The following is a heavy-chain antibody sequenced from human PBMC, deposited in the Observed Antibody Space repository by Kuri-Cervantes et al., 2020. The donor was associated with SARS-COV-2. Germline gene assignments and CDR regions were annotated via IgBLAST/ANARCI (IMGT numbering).Heavy chain of an antibody. Sequence: SESLSLTCTVSSYSISSSYYWGWIRPPPGKVLEWIGSMCYSGSTYYNPSLQSRVTISVDTSKNQFSLKLSSVTAADTAVYYCARATSIAAAGMHYFAYWGQGTLVTVSS. CDR2: MCYSGST. J-gene: IGHJ4*02. D-gene: IGHD6-13*01. CDR3: ARATSIAAAGMHYFAY. CDR1: SYSISSSYY. V-gene: IGHV4-38-2*02.